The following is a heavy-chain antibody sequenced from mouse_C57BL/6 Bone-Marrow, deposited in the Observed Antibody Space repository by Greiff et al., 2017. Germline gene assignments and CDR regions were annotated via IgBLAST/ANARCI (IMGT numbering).Heavy chain of an antibody. J-gene: IGHJ3*01. CDR1: GYTFTSYW. D-gene: IGHD4-1*01. V-gene: IGHV1-64*01. CDR2: FHPNSGST. CDR3: ARSRLTGFAY. Sequence: QVQLQQPGAELVKPGASVKLSCKASGYTFTSYWMHWVKQRPGQGLEWIGMFHPNSGSTNYNEKFKSKATLTVDKSSSTAYMQLSSLTSEDSAVYYCARSRLTGFAYWGQGTLVTVSA.